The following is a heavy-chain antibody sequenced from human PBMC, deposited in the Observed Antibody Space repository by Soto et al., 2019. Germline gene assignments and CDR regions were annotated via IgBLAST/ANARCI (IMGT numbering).Heavy chain of an antibody. Sequence: PSETLSLTCAVYGGSFSGYYWSWIRQPPGKGLEWIGEINHSGSTNYNPSLKSRVTISVDTSKNQFSLKLSSVTAADTAVYYCARAHHSRAAAAAYWYFDLWGRGTLVTVSS. V-gene: IGHV4-34*01. J-gene: IGHJ2*01. CDR2: INHSGST. CDR1: GGSFSGYY. D-gene: IGHD6-13*01. CDR3: ARAHHSRAAAAAYWYFDL.